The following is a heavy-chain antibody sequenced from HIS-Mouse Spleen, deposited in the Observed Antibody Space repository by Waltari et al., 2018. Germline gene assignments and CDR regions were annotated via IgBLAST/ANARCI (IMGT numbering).Heavy chain of an antibody. D-gene: IGHD3-10*01. CDR2: INHSGST. Sequence: QVQLQQWGVGLLKPSETLSLTCAVYGGSFSGYYWSWIRQPPGKGLEWIGEINHSGSTNYNPSLKSRVTISVDTSKNQFSLKLSSVTAADTAVYYCARRRIGYYFDYWGQGTLVTVSS. CDR1: GGSFSGYY. CDR3: ARRRIGYYFDY. V-gene: IGHV4-34*01. J-gene: IGHJ4*02.